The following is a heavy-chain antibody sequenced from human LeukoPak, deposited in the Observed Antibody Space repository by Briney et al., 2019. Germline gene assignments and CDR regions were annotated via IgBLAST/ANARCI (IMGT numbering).Heavy chain of an antibody. D-gene: IGHD1-26*01. V-gene: IGHV1-24*01. CDR3: ATSSQWELLVGYFDY. CDR1: RYTLTELS. Sequence: ASVKVSCNVSRYTLTELSMHWVRQAPGKGLEWMGGFDPEDGETIYAQKFQGRVTMTDDTSTDTAYMELSSLRSEDTAVYYCATSSQWELLVGYFDYWGQGTLVTVSS. CDR2: FDPEDGET. J-gene: IGHJ4*02.